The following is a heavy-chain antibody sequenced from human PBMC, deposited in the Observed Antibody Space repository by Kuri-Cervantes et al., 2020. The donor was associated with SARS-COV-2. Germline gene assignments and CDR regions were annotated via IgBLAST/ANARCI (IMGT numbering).Heavy chain of an antibody. V-gene: IGHV4-38-2*01. CDR2: IYHSGST. D-gene: IGHD1-20*01. J-gene: IGHJ4*02. CDR1: GYSISSGYY. CDR3: ASRSASLTELYYFDY. Sequence: SCAVSGYSISSGYYWGWVRQPPGKGLEWIGSIYHSGSTYYNPSLKSRVTISVDTSKNQFSLKLSSVTAADTAVYYCASRSASLTELYYFDYWGQGTLVTVSS.